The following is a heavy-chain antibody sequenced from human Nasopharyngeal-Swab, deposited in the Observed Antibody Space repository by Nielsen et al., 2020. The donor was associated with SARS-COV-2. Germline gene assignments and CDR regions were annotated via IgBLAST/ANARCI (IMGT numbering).Heavy chain of an antibody. V-gene: IGHV4-59*08. Sequence: SETLFLTCTVSGGPISPYYWGWIRQPPGKGLEWIGYIYYTGSTNYNPSLKSRLTISVDRSKNQFSLRLSSVTAADTAVYYCARHFRGGDVWGNGTTVTVSS. J-gene: IGHJ6*04. CDR3: ARHFRGGDV. CDR1: GGPISPYY. D-gene: IGHD3-10*01. CDR2: IYYTGST.